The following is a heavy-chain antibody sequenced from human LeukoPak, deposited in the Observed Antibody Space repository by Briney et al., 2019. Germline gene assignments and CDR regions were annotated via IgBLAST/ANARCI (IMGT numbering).Heavy chain of an antibody. D-gene: IGHD6-13*01. CDR2: IYYSGST. J-gene: IGHJ6*03. V-gene: IGHV4-61*05. CDR1: GGSISSSSYY. CDR3: ARGSSWNYYYYYMDV. Sequence: SETLSLTCTVSGGSISSSSYYWGWIRQPPGKGLEWIGYIYYSGSTNYNPSLKSRVTISVDTSKNQFSLKLSSVTAADTAVYYCARGSSWNYYYYYMDVWGKGTTVTVSS.